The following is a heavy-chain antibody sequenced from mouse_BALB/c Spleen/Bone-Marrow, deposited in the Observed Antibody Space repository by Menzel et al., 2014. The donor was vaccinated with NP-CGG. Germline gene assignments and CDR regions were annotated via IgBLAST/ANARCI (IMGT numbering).Heavy chain of an antibody. J-gene: IGHJ3*01. CDR1: GFSFNSYG. D-gene: IGHD2-4*01. V-gene: IGHV5-9-2*01. CDR2: ISGGGSYT. Sequence: EVQGVESGGGLVKSGGSLKLSCAASGFSFNSYGMSWVRQTPEKRLEWVATISGGGSYTFYPDSVKGRFTISRDNAKNNLYLQLSSQRSEDTALYYCARHAYYDQTEVSFVYWGQGTLVTVSA. CDR3: ARHAYYDQTEVSFVY.